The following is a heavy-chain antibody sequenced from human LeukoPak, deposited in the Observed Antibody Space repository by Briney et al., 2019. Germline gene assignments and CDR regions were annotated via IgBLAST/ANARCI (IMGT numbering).Heavy chain of an antibody. V-gene: IGHV3-23*01. J-gene: IGHJ4*02. D-gene: IGHD3-3*01. CDR2: ISGSGGST. Sequence: GGSLRLSCAASGFTXSXYVMXWVXXAPGXXLEWVSTISGSGGSTYYADSVKGRFTISRDNPKNTLSLQMNSLRAEDTAVYYCAKGSAYADFWGQGTLVTVSS. CDR3: AKGSAYADF. CDR1: GFTXSXYV.